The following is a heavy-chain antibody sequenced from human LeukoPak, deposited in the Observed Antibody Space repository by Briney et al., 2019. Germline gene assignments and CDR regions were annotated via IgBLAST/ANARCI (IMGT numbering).Heavy chain of an antibody. CDR1: GYTFTSYY. V-gene: IGHV1-46*03. D-gene: IGHD3-3*01. Sequence: ASVKVSCKASGYTFTSYYIHWVRQAPGQGLEWMGILNPSGGSTSYAQKFQGRVTMTMDTSTSTVYMELSSLRSDDTAVYYCTRATIFGVVVHYYYMDVWGKGTTVTVSS. CDR2: LNPSGGST. J-gene: IGHJ6*03. CDR3: TRATIFGVVVHYYYMDV.